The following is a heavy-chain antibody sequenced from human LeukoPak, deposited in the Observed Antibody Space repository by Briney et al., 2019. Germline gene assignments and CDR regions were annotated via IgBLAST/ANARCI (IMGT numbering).Heavy chain of an antibody. CDR1: GGSISSYY. Sequence: SETLSLTCTVSGGSISSYYWSWIRQPPGKGLEWIGYIYYSGSTNYNPSLKSRVTISVDTSKNQFSLKLSSVTAADTAVYYCARVSGVIVATYYYYYGMDVCGQGTTVTVSS. CDR2: IYYSGST. J-gene: IGHJ6*02. D-gene: IGHD5-12*01. CDR3: ARVSGVIVATYYYYYGMDV. V-gene: IGHV4-59*01.